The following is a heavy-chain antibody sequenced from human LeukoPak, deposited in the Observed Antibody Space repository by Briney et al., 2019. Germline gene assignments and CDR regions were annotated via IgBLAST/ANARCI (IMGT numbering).Heavy chain of an antibody. CDR3: AKDRRSETYYSLFDY. Sequence: GGSLRLSCIASGFSFTTYATTWVRQARGKGLEWVSTISGNDDRTYYADSVKGRFTVSRDSSKNTLYLQMNSLRAEDTAVYYCAKDRRSETYYSLFDYWGQGTLVTVSS. V-gene: IGHV3-23*01. D-gene: IGHD3-22*01. CDR1: GFSFTTYA. CDR2: ISGNDDRT. J-gene: IGHJ4*02.